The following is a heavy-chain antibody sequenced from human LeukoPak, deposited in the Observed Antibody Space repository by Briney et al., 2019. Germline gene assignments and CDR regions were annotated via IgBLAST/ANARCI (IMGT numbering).Heavy chain of an antibody. Sequence: SETLSLTCTVSGGSISSYYWSWIRQPPGKGLEWIGYIYYSGSTNYNPSLKSRVTISVDTSKNQFSLKLSSVTAADTAVYYCASSSLYSSSSYMDFWGKGTTVTVSS. CDR3: ASSSLYSSSSYMDF. V-gene: IGHV4-59*01. J-gene: IGHJ6*03. D-gene: IGHD6-6*01. CDR2: IYYSGST. CDR1: GGSISSYY.